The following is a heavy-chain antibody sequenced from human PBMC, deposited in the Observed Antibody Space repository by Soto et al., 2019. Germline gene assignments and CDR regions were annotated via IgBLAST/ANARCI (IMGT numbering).Heavy chain of an antibody. J-gene: IGHJ5*02. CDR2: IYSGGST. CDR1: GFTVSSNY. D-gene: IGHD3-22*01. V-gene: IGHV3-66*01. Sequence: EVQLVESGGGLVQPGGSLRLSCAASGFTVSSNYMSWVRQAPGKGLEWVSVIYSGGSTYYADSVKGSFTISRDNSKNTLYLQMNSLRAEDTAVYYCATMVYSSGYSGWFDPWGQGTLVTVSS. CDR3: ATMVYSSGYSGWFDP.